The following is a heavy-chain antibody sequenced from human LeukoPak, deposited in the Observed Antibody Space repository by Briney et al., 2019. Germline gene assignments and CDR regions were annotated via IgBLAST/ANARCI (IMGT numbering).Heavy chain of an antibody. D-gene: IGHD3-3*01. V-gene: IGHV3-74*01. J-gene: IGHJ6*03. CDR1: GFTFSSYW. CDR3: ARARPLLRFLEWPLMDV. Sequence: PGGSLRLSCAASGFTFSSYWMHWVRQAPGKGLVWVSRVNSDGSSTSYADSVKGRFTISRDNSKNTLYLQMNSLRAEDTAVYYCARARPLLRFLEWPLMDVWGKGTTVTVSS. CDR2: VNSDGSST.